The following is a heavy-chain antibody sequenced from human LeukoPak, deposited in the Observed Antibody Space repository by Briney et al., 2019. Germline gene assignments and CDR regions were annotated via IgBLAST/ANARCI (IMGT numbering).Heavy chain of an antibody. CDR3: AKGVVATGSQFDY. CDR2: ISGSGGST. J-gene: IGHJ4*02. V-gene: IGHV3-23*01. Sequence: GGSLRLSCAASGFTLSSYAMSWVRQAPGKGLEWVSAISGSGGSTYYADSVKGRFTISRDNSKNTLYLQMNSLRAEDTAVYYYAKGVVATGSQFDYWGQGTLVTVSS. CDR1: GFTLSSYA. D-gene: IGHD5-12*01.